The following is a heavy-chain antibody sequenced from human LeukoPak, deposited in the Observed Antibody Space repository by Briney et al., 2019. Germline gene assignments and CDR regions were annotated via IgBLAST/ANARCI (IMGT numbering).Heavy chain of an antibody. CDR1: GFTFSSYG. V-gene: IGHV3-30*18. CDR2: ISNNRSNK. CDR3: AKGLDYYDSSGTQSPFEY. J-gene: IGHJ4*02. D-gene: IGHD3-22*01. Sequence: GGSLRLSCAASGFTFSSYGMNWVRHAPGNGLERVPDISNNRSNKYYADSVKGRFTISRDNSKNTLYLQINSLRAEETAVYYRAKGLDYYDSSGTQSPFEYWGQGTLVTFFS.